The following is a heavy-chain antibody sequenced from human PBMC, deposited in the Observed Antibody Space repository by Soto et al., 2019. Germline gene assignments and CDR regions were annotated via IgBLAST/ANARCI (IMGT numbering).Heavy chain of an antibody. CDR3: AKDVRYFDWLSKYYFDY. CDR2: ISGSGGST. Sequence: PGGSLRLSCAASGFTFSSYAMSWVRQAPGKGLEWVSAISGSGGSTYYADSVKGRFTISRDNSKNTLYLQMNSLRAEDTAVYYCAKDVRYFDWLSKYYFDYWGQGTLVTVSS. D-gene: IGHD3-9*01. CDR1: GFTFSSYA. V-gene: IGHV3-23*01. J-gene: IGHJ4*02.